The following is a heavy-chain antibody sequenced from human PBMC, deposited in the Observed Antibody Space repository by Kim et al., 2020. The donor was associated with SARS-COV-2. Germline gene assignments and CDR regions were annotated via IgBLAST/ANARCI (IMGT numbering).Heavy chain of an antibody. CDR1: GYTFTDFH. CDR3: TKENWHYAF. Sequence: ASVKVSCKASGYTFTDFHVHWLRQAPGLGLEWMGMIYPKNGGATYAQKFQGRVSVTGDTSISTVYMELSSLTYDDTAVYFCTKENWHYAFWGQGTPVTVS. V-gene: IGHV1-2*02. CDR2: IYPKNGGA. J-gene: IGHJ4*02. D-gene: IGHD1-7*01.